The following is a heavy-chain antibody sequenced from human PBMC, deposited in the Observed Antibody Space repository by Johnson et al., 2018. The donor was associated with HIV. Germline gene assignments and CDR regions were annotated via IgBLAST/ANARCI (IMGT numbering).Heavy chain of an antibody. J-gene: IGHJ3*02. CDR3: AKDRDAYTLSTDAFDI. V-gene: IGHV3-20*01. CDR2: IYSGGST. D-gene: IGHD5-24*01. CDR1: GFTFDDYG. Sequence: VQLVESGGGVVRPGGSLKLSCAASGFTFDDYGMSWVRQAPGKGLEWVSVIYSGGSTYYADSVKGRFTISRDNAKNSLHLQMNSLRAEDTAVYHCAKDRDAYTLSTDAFDIWGQGTMVTVSS.